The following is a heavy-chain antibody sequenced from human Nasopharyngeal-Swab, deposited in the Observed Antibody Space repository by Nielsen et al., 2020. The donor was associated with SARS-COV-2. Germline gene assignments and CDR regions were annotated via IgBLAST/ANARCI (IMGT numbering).Heavy chain of an antibody. CDR3: AKVKSNYDILTGYYDY. D-gene: IGHD3-9*01. CDR2: ISWNSGSI. J-gene: IGHJ4*02. Sequence: VRQAPGKGLEWVSGISWNSGSIGYADSVKGRFTISRDNAKNSLYLQMNSLRAEDTALYYCAKVKSNYDILTGYYDYWGQGTLVTVSS. V-gene: IGHV3-9*01.